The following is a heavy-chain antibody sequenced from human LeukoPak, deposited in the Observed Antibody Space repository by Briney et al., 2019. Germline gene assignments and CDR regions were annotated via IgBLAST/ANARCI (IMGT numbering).Heavy chain of an antibody. CDR3: AREKMGTPPWPSTKSYSYFDR. V-gene: IGHV3-7*01. CDR2: IKQDGSEK. J-gene: IGHJ2*01. D-gene: IGHD7-27*01. Sequence: PGGSLRLSCAASGFTFSSYWMSWVRQAPGKGLEWVANIKQDGSEKYYVDSVKGRFTISRDNAKNSLYLQMNSLRAEDTAVYYCAREKMGTPPWPSTKSYSYFDRSGRGTLVTVTS. CDR1: GFTFSSYW.